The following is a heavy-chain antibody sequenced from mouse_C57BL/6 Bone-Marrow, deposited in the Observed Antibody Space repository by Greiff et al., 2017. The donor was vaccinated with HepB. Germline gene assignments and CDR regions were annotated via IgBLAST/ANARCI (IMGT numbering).Heavy chain of an antibody. J-gene: IGHJ4*01. CDR1: GYAFSSSW. CDR3: ARGGDSNYGRAMDY. Sequence: QVQLQQSGPELVKPGASVEISCKASGYAFSSSWMNWVKQRPGKGLEWIGRIYPGDGDTNYNGKFKGKATLTADKSSSTAYMQLSSLTSEDSAVYFCARGGDSNYGRAMDYWGQGTSVTVSS. CDR2: IYPGDGDT. D-gene: IGHD2-5*01. V-gene: IGHV1-82*01.